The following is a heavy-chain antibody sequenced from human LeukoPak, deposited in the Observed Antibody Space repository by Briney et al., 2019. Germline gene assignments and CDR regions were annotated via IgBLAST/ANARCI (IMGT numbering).Heavy chain of an antibody. J-gene: IGHJ3*02. CDR2: IYYSGST. V-gene: IGHV4-39*07. D-gene: IGHD3-3*01. Sequence: KPSETLSLTCTVSGGSISSSSYYWGWIRQPPGKGLEWIGSIYYSGSTYYNPSLKSRVTISVDTSKNQFSLKLSSVTAADTAVYYCARGPHYAIFGVVKPSGAFDIWGQGTMVSVSS. CDR1: GGSISSSSYY. CDR3: ARGPHYAIFGVVKPSGAFDI.